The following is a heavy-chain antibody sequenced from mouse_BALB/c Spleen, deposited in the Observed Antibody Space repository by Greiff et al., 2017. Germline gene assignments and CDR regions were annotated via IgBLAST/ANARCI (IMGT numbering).Heavy chain of an antibody. J-gene: IGHJ4*01. V-gene: IGHV1-7*01. Sequence: VQLQQSGAELAKPGASVKMSCKASGYTFTSYWMHWVKQRPGQGLEWIGYINPSTGYTEYNQKFKSKATLTVDNSSSTAYMELRSLTSEDSAVYYCARMGCPYYYAMDYWGQGTSVTVSS. CDR2: INPSTGYT. CDR3: ARMGCPYYYAMDY. CDR1: GYTFTSYW.